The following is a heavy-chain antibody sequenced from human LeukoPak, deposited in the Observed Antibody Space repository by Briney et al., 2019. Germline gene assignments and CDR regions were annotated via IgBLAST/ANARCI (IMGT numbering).Heavy chain of an antibody. V-gene: IGHV1-46*01. J-gene: IGHJ3*02. CDR1: GYTFTSYY. CDR3: ARDRGLRDAFDI. Sequence: ASVKVSCKASGYTFTSYYMHWVRQAPGQGLEWMGIINPSGGSTSYAQKFQGRVTMTRDMSTSTVYMELSSLRSEDTAVYYCARDRGLRDAFDIWGQGTMVTVSS. CDR2: INPSGGST. D-gene: IGHD4-17*01.